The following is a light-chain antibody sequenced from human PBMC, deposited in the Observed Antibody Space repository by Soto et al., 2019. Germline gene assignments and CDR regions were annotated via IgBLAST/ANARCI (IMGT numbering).Light chain of an antibody. J-gene: IGKJ2*01. V-gene: IGKV3-20*01. CDR3: QQYVSSPLYT. CDR1: QSVISSD. CDR2: CAS. Sequence: EIVLTQSPGTLSLSPVDRATLSCMASQSVISSDFAWYQQKAAQPPRLLIYCASSRATGIPDTFSGSGSGADFTLTISRREPEDYAVYYCQQYVSSPLYTFGQETKLEI.